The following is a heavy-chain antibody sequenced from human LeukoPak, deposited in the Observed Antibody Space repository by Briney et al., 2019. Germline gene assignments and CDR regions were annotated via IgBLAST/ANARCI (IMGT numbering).Heavy chain of an antibody. CDR3: ARESGYSAGYFDY. J-gene: IGHJ4*02. CDR1: GYTFTGYY. CDR2: INPNSGGT. V-gene: IGHV1-2*02. Sequence: GASVKVSCKASGYTFTGYYMHWVRQAPGQGLEWMGWINPNSGGTNYAQKFQGRVTMTRDTSISTVYMELSSLRSEDTAVYYCARESGYSAGYFDYWGQGTLVTVSS. D-gene: IGHD5-12*01.